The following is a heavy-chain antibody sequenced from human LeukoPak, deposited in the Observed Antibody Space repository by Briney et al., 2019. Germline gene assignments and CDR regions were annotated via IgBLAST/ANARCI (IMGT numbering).Heavy chain of an antibody. V-gene: IGHV3-64D*06. J-gene: IGHJ4*02. CDR1: GFTFSSYA. CDR2: ISSSGGNT. Sequence: GGSLRLSCAASGFTFSSYAMSWVRQAPGWGLQWVSTISSSGGNTYYADSVKGRFTISRDNSKSTLYLQMSSLRAEDTAVYYCVKSPPPWADSSSYQMDYWGQGTLVTVSS. D-gene: IGHD6-13*01. CDR3: VKSPPPWADSSSYQMDY.